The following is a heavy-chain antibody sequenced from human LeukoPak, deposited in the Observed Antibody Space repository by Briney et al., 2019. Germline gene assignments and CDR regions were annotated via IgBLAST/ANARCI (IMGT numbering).Heavy chain of an antibody. J-gene: IGHJ5*02. V-gene: IGHV1-69*06. CDR3: ARANWNYNKFDP. Sequence: SVKVSCKASGGTFSSYAISWVRQAPGQGLEWMGGIIPIFGTANYAQKFQGRVTITADKSTSTAYMELSSLRSEDTAVYYCARANWNYNKFDPWGQGTLVTVSS. D-gene: IGHD1-7*01. CDR2: IIPIFGTA. CDR1: GGTFSSYA.